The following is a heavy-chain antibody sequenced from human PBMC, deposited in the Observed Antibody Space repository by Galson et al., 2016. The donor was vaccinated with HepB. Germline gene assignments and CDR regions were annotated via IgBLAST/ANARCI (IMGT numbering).Heavy chain of an antibody. J-gene: IGHJ6*02. CDR1: GGSVSSGSYY. CDR3: ARASVGGSYLGGYHYYGMDV. Sequence: ETLSLTCTVSGGSVSSGSYYWSWIWQPPGKGLEWIGYIYDSDTTNYNPSLKSRVTISVDTSKNQFSLKLSSVTAADTALYYCARASVGGSYLGGYHYYGMDVWGQGTTVTVSS. CDR2: IYDSDTT. V-gene: IGHV4-61*01. D-gene: IGHD1-26*01.